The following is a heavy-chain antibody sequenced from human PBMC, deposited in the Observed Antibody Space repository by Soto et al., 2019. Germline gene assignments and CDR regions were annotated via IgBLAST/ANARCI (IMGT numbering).Heavy chain of an antibody. Sequence: ASGKVSCKASGYTFTGYGISWVRQAPGQGLEWMGWISAYNGNTNYAQKLQGRVTMTTDTSTSTAYMELRSLRSDDTAVYYCARVEVSFSGPKSSGMDVWGQGTTVTVS. D-gene: IGHD3-10*01. J-gene: IGHJ6*02. V-gene: IGHV1-18*01. CDR2: ISAYNGNT. CDR1: GYTFTGYG. CDR3: ARVEVSFSGPKSSGMDV.